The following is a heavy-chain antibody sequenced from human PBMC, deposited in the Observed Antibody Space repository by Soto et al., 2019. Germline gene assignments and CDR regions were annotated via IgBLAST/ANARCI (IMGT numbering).Heavy chain of an antibody. V-gene: IGHV4-39*02. CDR2: IYYSGST. CDR1: GGSISSSSYY. Sequence: QLQLQESGPGLVKPSETLSLTCTVSGGSISSSSYYWGWIRQPPGKGLEWIGSIYYSGSTYYNPSLKSRVTISVDTSKNQFSLKLSSVTAADTAVYYCAREYYYDSSGYYYMGYYYGMDVWGQATTVTVSS. D-gene: IGHD3-22*01. J-gene: IGHJ6*02. CDR3: AREYYYDSSGYYYMGYYYGMDV.